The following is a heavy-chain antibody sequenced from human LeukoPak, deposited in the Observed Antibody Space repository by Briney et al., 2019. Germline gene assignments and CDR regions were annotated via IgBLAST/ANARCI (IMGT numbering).Heavy chain of an antibody. Sequence: SETLSLICAVYGGSFSGYYWSWIRQPAGKGLEWIGEINHSGSTNYNPSLKSRVTISVDTSKNQFSLKLSSVTAADTAVYYCARGGYCSSTSCPDYWGQGTLVTVSS. CDR2: INHSGST. V-gene: IGHV4-34*01. CDR1: GGSFSGYY. CDR3: ARGGYCSSTSCPDY. J-gene: IGHJ4*02. D-gene: IGHD2-2*01.